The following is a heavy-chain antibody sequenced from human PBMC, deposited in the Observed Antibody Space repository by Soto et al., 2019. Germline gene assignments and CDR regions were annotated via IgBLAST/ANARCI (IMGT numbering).Heavy chain of an antibody. D-gene: IGHD6-19*01. CDR1: GFTFSSYG. J-gene: IGHJ4*02. V-gene: IGHV3-30*18. Sequence: GGSLRLSCAASGFTFSSYGMHWVRQAPGKGLEWVAVISYDGSNKYYADSVKGRFTISRDNSKNTLYLQMNSLRAEDTAVYYCAKDISGWGFDYWGQGTLVTVSS. CDR3: AKDISGWGFDY. CDR2: ISYDGSNK.